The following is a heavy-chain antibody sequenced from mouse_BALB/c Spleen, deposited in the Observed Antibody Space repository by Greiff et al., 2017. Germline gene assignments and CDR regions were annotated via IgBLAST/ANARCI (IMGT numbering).Heavy chain of an antibody. D-gene: IGHD2-4*01. J-gene: IGHJ3*01. CDR3: APTMITGAAWFAY. V-gene: IGHV1-31*01. Sequence: EVQLQESGPELVKPGASVKISCKASGYSFTGYYMHWVKQSHVKSLEWIGRINPYNGATSYNQNFKDKASLTVDKSSSTAYMELHSLTSEDSAVYYCAPTMITGAAWFAYWGQGTLVTVSA. CDR1: GYSFTGYY. CDR2: INPYNGAT.